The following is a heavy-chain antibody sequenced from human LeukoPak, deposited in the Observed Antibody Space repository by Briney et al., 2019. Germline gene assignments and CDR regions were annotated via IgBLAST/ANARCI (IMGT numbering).Heavy chain of an antibody. J-gene: IGHJ5*01. CDR2: IYHSGST. CDR1: GYSISSGYY. V-gene: IGHV4-38-2*02. Sequence: PSETLSLTCTVSGYSISSGYYCGWIRQPPGKGLEWIGSIYHSGSTYYNPSLKSRVTISVDTSKNQFSLKLSSVTAADTAVYYCARGITIFGVVHNWFDPWGQGTLVTVSS. CDR3: ARGITIFGVVHNWFDP. D-gene: IGHD3-3*01.